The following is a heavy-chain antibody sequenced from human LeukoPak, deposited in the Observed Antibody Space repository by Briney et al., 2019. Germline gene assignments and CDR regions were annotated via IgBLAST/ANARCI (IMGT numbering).Heavy chain of an antibody. Sequence: GGSLRLSCVASGFIFSDFGMNWVRQVPGKGLEWVAFISSRGTSSFYAESVKGRFTISRDTGKKSLDLQMTSLRVEDTAAYYCVRGTDCSATTCYPLSAFGYWGQGTPVTVSS. J-gene: IGHJ4*02. D-gene: IGHD2-2*01. CDR3: VRGTDCSATTCYPLSAFGY. V-gene: IGHV3-21*04. CDR1: GFIFSDFG. CDR2: ISSRGTSS.